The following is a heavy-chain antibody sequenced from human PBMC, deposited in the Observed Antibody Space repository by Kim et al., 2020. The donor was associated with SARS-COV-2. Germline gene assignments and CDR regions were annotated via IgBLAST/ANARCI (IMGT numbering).Heavy chain of an antibody. D-gene: IGHD3-22*01. J-gene: IGHJ2*01. V-gene: IGHV4-31*03. Sequence: SETLSLTCTVSGGSISSGGYYWSWIRQHPGKGLEWIGYIYYSGSTYYNPSLKSRVTISVDTSKNQFSLKLSSVTAADTAVYYCARESYDSSGYYYTPDHWYFDLWGRSTLVTVSS. CDR2: IYYSGST. CDR3: ARESYDSSGYYYTPDHWYFDL. CDR1: GGSISSGGYY.